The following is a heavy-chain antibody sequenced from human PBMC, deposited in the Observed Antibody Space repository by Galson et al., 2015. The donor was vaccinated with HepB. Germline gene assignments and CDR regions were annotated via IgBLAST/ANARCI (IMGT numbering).Heavy chain of an antibody. J-gene: IGHJ4*02. Sequence: SLRLSCAASGFSFSTSTIHWVRQAPGKGLEWVAVLSYDGSTTDYATSVRGRFTISRDTYRKTLYLQMDSLTPADTAMYFCARESDRRFYFEHWGQGTLVAVSS. CDR3: ARESDRRFYFEH. CDR2: LSYDGSTT. V-gene: IGHV3-30*04. CDR1: GFSFSTST.